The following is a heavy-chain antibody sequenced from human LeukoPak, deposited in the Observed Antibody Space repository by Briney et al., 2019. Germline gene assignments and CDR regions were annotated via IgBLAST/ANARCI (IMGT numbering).Heavy chain of an antibody. D-gene: IGHD3-3*01. CDR2: ISSSGAGT. V-gene: IGHV3-23*01. J-gene: IGHJ4*02. CDR3: AKNTILDSRSY. Sequence: GGSLRLSYEASGFAFSSYAMSWVRQAPGKGLEWVSAISSSGAGTYYADSAKGRFTISRDNSKNTLYLQMNSLRAEDTAVYYCAKNTILDSRSYWGQGNLVTVSS. CDR1: GFAFSSYA.